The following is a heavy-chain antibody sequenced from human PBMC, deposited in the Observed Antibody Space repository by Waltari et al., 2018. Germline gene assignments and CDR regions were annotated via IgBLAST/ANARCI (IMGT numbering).Heavy chain of an antibody. V-gene: IGHV5-51*01. D-gene: IGHD5-18*01. CDR1: GYSFAKYW. CDR2: IYPWDHNT. CDR3: ARQNIHSYGYGYFDF. Sequence: EVQLEQSGAEVKKPGESLKISCNGSGYSFAKYWIGWVRPMPGKGLEWMGVIYPWDHNTKTSLAFQGQVTISADTSISTAYLQWSSLKASDTAIYFCARQNIHSYGYGYFDFWGQGTLVTVSS. J-gene: IGHJ4*02.